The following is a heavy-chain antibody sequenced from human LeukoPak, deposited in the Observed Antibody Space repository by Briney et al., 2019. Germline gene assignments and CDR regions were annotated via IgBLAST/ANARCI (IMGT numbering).Heavy chain of an antibody. V-gene: IGHV3-30*03. CDR1: GFTVSSNY. CDR2: ISYDGSNK. D-gene: IGHD4-17*01. CDR3: ARELGTVTTGGFQH. Sequence: PGGSLRLSCAASGFTVSSNYMSWVRQAPGKGLEWVAVISYDGSNKYYADSVKGRFTISRDNSKNTLYLQMNSLRAEDTAVYYCARELGTVTTGGFQHWGQGTLVTVSS. J-gene: IGHJ1*01.